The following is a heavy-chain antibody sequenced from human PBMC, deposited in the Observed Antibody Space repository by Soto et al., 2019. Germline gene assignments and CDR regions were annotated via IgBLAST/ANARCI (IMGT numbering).Heavy chain of an antibody. Sequence: ETLSLTCTISGGSVSSGDFYWSWIRQPPGKGLEWIANIHYSGTTNYNPSLASRVTLSVDTSKNQFSLKMTSVTAADRAMYFCARYNSYAIDYWGRGTLVTVSS. CDR2: IHYSGTT. D-gene: IGHD2-8*01. CDR1: GGSVSSGDFY. CDR3: ARYNSYAIDY. J-gene: IGHJ4*02. V-gene: IGHV4-61*08.